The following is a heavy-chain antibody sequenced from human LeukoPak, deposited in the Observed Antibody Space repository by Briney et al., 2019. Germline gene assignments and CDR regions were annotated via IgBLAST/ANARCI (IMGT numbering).Heavy chain of an antibody. V-gene: IGHV1-8*03. CDR2: MNPPSGDT. CDR3: AREDQEAAFDI. CDR1: GYTFTSYD. Sequence: ASVKVSCKASGYTFTSYDINWVRQTTGQGLEWMGWMNPPSGDTGYAQKFQGRVTITRDTSASTAYMELSSLRSEDMAVYYCAREDQEAAFDIWGHGTMVTVSS. J-gene: IGHJ3*02.